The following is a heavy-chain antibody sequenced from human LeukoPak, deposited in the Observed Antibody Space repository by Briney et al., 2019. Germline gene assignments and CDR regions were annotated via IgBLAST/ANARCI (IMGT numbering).Heavy chain of an antibody. D-gene: IGHD2-2*01. V-gene: IGHV3-30*02. J-gene: IGHJ6*03. CDR1: GFTFSSFG. CDR2: IRYDGSNK. Sequence: GGSLRLSCAASGFTFSSFGMHWVRQAPGKGLEWVAFIRYDGSNKYYADSVKGRFTISRDNSKNTLYLQMNSLRAEDTAMYYWAKDFFSIVVVPAANDYYYYMDVWGKGTTVTVSS. CDR3: AKDFFSIVVVPAANDYYYYMDV.